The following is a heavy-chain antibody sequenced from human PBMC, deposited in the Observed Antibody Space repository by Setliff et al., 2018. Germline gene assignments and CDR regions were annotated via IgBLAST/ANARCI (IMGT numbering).Heavy chain of an antibody. J-gene: IGHJ4*02. Sequence: GASLKLYCKGSGYSFTSYWIGWVRQMPGKGLEWMGIIYPGDSDTRYSPSFQGQVTISTDKSIRTAYLQWSSLKASDTAIYYCARRPGYSSGPFYYWGQGTLVTVSS. CDR3: ARRPGYSSGPFYY. D-gene: IGHD6-19*01. V-gene: IGHV5-51*01. CDR2: IYPGDSDT. CDR1: GYSFTSYW.